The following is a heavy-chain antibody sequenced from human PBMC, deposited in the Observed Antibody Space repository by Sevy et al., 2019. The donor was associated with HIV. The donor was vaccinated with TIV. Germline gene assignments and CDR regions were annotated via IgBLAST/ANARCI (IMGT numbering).Heavy chain of an antibody. J-gene: IGHJ3*02. CDR2: ISFDGSNK. Sequence: GGSLRLSCAVSGFTFSGYTLHWVRQAPGKGLEWVAVISFDGSNKYYVDSVKGRFTISRDNSKNTLYLQMNSLRPEDTAVYYCARGGWDIVVVPAAFDIWGQGTMVTVSS. V-gene: IGHV3-30-3*01. CDR1: GFTFSGYT. D-gene: IGHD2-2*01. CDR3: ARGGWDIVVVPAAFDI.